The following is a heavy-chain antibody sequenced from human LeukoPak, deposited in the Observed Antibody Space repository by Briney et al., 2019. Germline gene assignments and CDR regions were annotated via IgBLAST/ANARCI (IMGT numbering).Heavy chain of an antibody. CDR2: MNSDRSST. V-gene: IGHV3-74*01. CDR3: ARDDY. Sequence: GGSLRLSCAASGYTFSSYWMHWVRQAPGKGLVWVSRMNSDRSSTSYADSVKGRFTISRDNAKSTLYLQMYRLSAEDTAVYYCARDDYWGQGTLVTVSS. CDR1: GYTFSSYW. J-gene: IGHJ4*02.